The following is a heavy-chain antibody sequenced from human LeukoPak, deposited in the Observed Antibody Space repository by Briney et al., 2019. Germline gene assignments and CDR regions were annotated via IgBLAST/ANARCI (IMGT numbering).Heavy chain of an antibody. CDR3: ARGRLRYYYDSSGYYYGIRFDY. Sequence: PSETLSLTCTVSGGSISGYYWSWIRQPPGKGLEWIGEINHSGSTNYNPSLKSRVTISVDTSKNQFSLKLSSVTAADTAVYYCARGRLRYYYDSSGYYYGIRFDYWGQGTLVTVSS. V-gene: IGHV4-34*01. CDR2: INHSGST. D-gene: IGHD3-22*01. J-gene: IGHJ4*02. CDR1: GGSISGYY.